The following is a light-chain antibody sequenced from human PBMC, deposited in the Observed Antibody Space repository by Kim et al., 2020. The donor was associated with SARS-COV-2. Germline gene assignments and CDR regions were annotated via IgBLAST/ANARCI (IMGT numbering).Light chain of an antibody. CDR1: SSNIGKNF. J-gene: IGLJ3*02. V-gene: IGLV1-51*01. CDR3: GAWDSSLSVWL. CDR2: DND. Sequence: QSVLTQPPSVSAAPGQKVTISCSGSSSNIGKNFIFWYQQVPGTAPKLLIYDNDKRPSGIPDRFSASKSGTSATLGITGLQTGDEAVYYCGAWDSSLSVWLFGGGTQLTVL.